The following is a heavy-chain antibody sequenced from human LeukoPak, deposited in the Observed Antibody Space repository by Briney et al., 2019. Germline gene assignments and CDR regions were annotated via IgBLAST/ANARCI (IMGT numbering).Heavy chain of an antibody. CDR3: ARRNKCPTDV. CDR1: GGSISSYY. Sequence: SETVSLTCTVSGGSISSYYWSWIRQPPGKGLEWIGYIYYTWTTNYNPSLKSRVTISVDTSKNQFSLKLGSVTAADTAVYYCARRNKCPTDVWGQGTTVTVSS. V-gene: IGHV4-59*01. J-gene: IGHJ6*02. CDR2: IYYTWTT. D-gene: IGHD1-14*01.